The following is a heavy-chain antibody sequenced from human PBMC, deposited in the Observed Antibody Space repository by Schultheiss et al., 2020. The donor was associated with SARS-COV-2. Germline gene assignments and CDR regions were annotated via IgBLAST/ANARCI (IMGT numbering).Heavy chain of an antibody. CDR1: GGSFSGYY. CDR3: ARGSNWNDC. Sequence: SQTLSLTCAVYGGSFSGYYWSWIRQPPGKGLEWIGYIYYTGSTEYNPSLKTRVTISVDTSKNQFSLKVSSVTAADTAVYYCARGSNWNDCWGQGTLVTVSS. V-gene: IGHV4-59*01. J-gene: IGHJ5*01. CDR2: IYYTGST.